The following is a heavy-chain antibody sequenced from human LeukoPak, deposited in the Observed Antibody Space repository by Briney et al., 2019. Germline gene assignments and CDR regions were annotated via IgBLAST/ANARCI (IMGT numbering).Heavy chain of an antibody. J-gene: IGHJ4*02. Sequence: SETLSLTCTVSGGSISSSSYYWGWIRQPPGRGLEWIGSIYYLGSTYYNPSLKSRVTISVDTSNNQFSLKLSSATAADTAVYYCARHAPYGSGSYYRSCYFDYWGQGTLVTVSS. V-gene: IGHV4-39*01. D-gene: IGHD3-10*01. CDR1: GGSISSSSYY. CDR3: ARHAPYGSGSYYRSCYFDY. CDR2: IYYLGST.